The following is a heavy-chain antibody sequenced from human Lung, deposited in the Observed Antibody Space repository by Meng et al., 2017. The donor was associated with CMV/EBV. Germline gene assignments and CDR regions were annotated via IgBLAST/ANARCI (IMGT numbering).Heavy chain of an antibody. D-gene: IGHD5-18*01. J-gene: IGHJ4*02. CDR2: IRYDGSKE. Sequence: GGSLRLSCAASGFIFSSYGMHWVRKAPGKGLEWVAFIRYDGSKEYYVDFVKGRFTISRDNSKNTLYLQMHSLRPGDTAVYYCAKERIRYNYGSETIDYWGQGTLVTVSS. CDR3: AKERIRYNYGSETIDY. CDR1: GFIFSSYG. V-gene: IGHV3-30*02.